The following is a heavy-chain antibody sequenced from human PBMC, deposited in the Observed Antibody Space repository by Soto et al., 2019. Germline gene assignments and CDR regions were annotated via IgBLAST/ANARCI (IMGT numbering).Heavy chain of an antibody. J-gene: IGHJ4*02. CDR2: INGDGSYT. CDR3: ARAVDSMKPTAY. CDR1: GFTFSNYW. Sequence: EVQLVESGGGLVQPGGSLRLSCAVSGFTFSNYWMYWVRQVPGTGLVWLSRINGDGSYTSYADSVKGRFTISRDNAKNTLYLQMNSLRAEDTAVYYCARAVDSMKPTAYWGQGTLVTVSS. V-gene: IGHV3-74*01. D-gene: IGHD3-22*01.